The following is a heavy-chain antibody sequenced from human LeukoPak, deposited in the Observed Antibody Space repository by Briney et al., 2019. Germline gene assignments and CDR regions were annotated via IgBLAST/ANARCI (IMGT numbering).Heavy chain of an antibody. D-gene: IGHD3-9*01. V-gene: IGHV4-34*01. J-gene: IGHJ4*02. CDR2: INHSGST. CDR3: ARERPEAYYDILTGYPFFDY. CDR1: GGSFSGYY. Sequence: SETLSLTCAVYGGSFSGYYWSWIRQPPGKGLEWIGEINHSGSTNYNPSLKSRVTISVDTSKNQFSLKLSSVTAADTAVYYCARERPEAYYDILTGYPFFDYWGQGTLVTVSS.